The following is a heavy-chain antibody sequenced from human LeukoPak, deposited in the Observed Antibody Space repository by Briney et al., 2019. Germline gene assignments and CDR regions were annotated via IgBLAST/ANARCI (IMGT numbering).Heavy chain of an antibody. Sequence: GRSLRLSCAASGFTFSSYGMHWVRQAPGKGLEWVAVISYDGSNKYYADSVKGRFTISRDNSKDTLYLQMNSLRAEDTAVYYCARDLTNYYGMDVWGQGTTVTVSS. J-gene: IGHJ6*02. CDR2: ISYDGSNK. CDR3: ARDLTNYYGMDV. V-gene: IGHV3-30*03. CDR1: GFTFSSYG. D-gene: IGHD3-9*01.